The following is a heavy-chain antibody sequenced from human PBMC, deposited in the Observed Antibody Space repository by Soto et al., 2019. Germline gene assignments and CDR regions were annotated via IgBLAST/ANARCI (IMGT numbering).Heavy chain of an antibody. J-gene: IGHJ4*02. Sequence: QLQLQESGPGLVKPSETLSLTCSVSGGSISSSSYHWGWVRQPPGKGLEWIGSIYYSGNTYYNPCLKSRVAISVDTSKNQFSLKLSSVTAADTAMYYCARLNYYGSGSSNYDYWGQGTLVTVSS. D-gene: IGHD3-10*01. CDR2: IYYSGNT. CDR3: ARLNYYGSGSSNYDY. V-gene: IGHV4-39*01. CDR1: GGSISSSSYH.